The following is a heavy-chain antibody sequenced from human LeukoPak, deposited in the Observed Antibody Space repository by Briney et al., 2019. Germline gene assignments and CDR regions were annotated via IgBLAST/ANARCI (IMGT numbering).Heavy chain of an antibody. CDR1: GGSISSSSYY. CDR3: VRVKEYFDY. J-gene: IGHJ4*02. Sequence: PSETLSLTCTVSGGSISSSSYYWGWIRQPPGKGLEWIGSIYYSGSTYYNPSLKSRVTISVDTSKNQFSLKLSSVTAADTAVYYCVRVKEYFDYWGQGTLVTVSS. CDR2: IYYSGST. V-gene: IGHV4-39*01.